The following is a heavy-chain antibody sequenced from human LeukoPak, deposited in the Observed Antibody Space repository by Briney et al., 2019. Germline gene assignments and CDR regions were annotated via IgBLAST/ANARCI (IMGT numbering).Heavy chain of an antibody. Sequence: GGSLRLSWAASGFTFTIYCMHWVRQAPGKGREWVAVIWYDGSDKYYADSGKGRFTISRDNSKNTLYLQMNSLRAEDTAVYYCARGSGHYYYYMDVWGKGTTVTVSS. CDR1: GFTFTIYC. J-gene: IGHJ6*03. CDR3: ARGSGHYYYYMDV. V-gene: IGHV3-33*01. CDR2: IWYDGSDK.